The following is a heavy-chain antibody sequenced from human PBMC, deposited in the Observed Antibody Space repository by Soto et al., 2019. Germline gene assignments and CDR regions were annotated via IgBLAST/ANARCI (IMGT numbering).Heavy chain of an antibody. J-gene: IGHJ5*02. CDR1: GFTFSSYG. D-gene: IGHD3-16*02. CDR2: IWYDGSNK. Sequence: PGGSLRLSCAASGFTFSSYGIHWVRQAPGKGLEWVAVIWYDGSNKYYADSVKGRFTISRDNSKNTLYLQMNSLRAEDTAVYYCASDRIGRYDYIWGSYRPKNWFDPWGQGTLVTVSS. CDR3: ASDRIGRYDYIWGSYRPKNWFDP. V-gene: IGHV3-33*01.